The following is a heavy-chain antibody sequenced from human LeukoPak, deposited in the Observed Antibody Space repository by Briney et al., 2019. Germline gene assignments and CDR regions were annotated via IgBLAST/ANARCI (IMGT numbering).Heavy chain of an antibody. CDR2: TDTSGVIT. Sequence: GGSLRLSCAASGFTFSNYGMSWVRQAPGKGLEWVSVTDTSGVITYYTDSVKGRFTISRDNSKNTLNLQMDSLRVEDTAVYHCAKGDTGVIRRYYLDSWGQGTLVTVSS. CDR1: GFTFSNYG. V-gene: IGHV3-23*05. D-gene: IGHD5-18*01. CDR3: AKGDTGVIRRYYLDS. J-gene: IGHJ4*02.